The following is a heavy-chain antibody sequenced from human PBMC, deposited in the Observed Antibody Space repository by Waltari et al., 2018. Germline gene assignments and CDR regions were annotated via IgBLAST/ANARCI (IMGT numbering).Heavy chain of an antibody. CDR3: ARSGFSSSTSTPCRFDY. CDR2: IYYSGST. CDR1: GGSISSSSYS. Sequence: QLQLQESGPGLVKPSETLSLTCTVSGGSISSSSYSWGWIRQPPGKGLEWIGSIYYSGSTHNTPSLRSRVTISVDTSKNQFSLKRSSVTAADTAVYYCARSGFSSSTSTPCRFDYWGQGTLVTVSS. V-gene: IGHV4-39*01. J-gene: IGHJ4*02. D-gene: IGHD2-2*01.